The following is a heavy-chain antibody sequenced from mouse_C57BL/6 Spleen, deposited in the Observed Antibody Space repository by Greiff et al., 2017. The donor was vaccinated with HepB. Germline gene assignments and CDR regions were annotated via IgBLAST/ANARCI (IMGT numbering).Heavy chain of an antibody. CDR1: GYTFTSYW. V-gene: IGHV1-64*01. CDR3: ARGSYGSSPFDY. D-gene: IGHD1-1*01. J-gene: IGHJ2*01. Sequence: VQLQQPGAELVKPGASVKLSCKASGYTFTSYWMHWVKQRPGQGLEWIGMIHPNSGSTNYNEKFKSKATLTVDKSSSTAYMQLSSLTSEDSAVYYCARGSYGSSPFDYWGQGTTLTVSS. CDR2: IHPNSGST.